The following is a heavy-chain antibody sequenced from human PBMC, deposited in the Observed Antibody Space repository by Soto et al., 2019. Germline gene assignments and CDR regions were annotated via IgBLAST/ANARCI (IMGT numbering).Heavy chain of an antibody. D-gene: IGHD3-22*01. CDR1: GGSVTLTSYY. J-gene: IGHJ6*02. V-gene: IGHV4-39*01. Sequence: SETLSLTCSVSGGSVTLTSYYWGWIRQPPGKGLEWIGNVYYSGSTNYNPSLKSRVTISVDTSKNQFSLSLKSVTAADTAVYYCASDYSGYSADPEYYGVEVWGQGTTVTVS. CDR2: VYYSGST. CDR3: ASDYSGYSADPEYYGVEV.